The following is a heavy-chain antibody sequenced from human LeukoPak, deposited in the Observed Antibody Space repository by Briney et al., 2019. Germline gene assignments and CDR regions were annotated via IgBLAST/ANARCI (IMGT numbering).Heavy chain of an antibody. V-gene: IGHV3-30-3*01. CDR3: ARDLPWFDP. Sequence: PGRSLRLSCAASGFTFSSYAMHWVRQAPGKGLEWVAVISYDGSNKYYADSVKGRFTISRDNSKNTLYLQMNSLRAEGTAVYYCARDLPWFDPWGQGTLVTVSS. J-gene: IGHJ5*02. CDR2: ISYDGSNK. CDR1: GFTFSSYA.